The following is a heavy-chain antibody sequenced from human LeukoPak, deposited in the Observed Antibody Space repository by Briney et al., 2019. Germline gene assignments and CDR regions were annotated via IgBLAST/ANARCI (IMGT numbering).Heavy chain of an antibody. CDR2: ISVYNGNT. CDR3: ARDWRGRAGGMDV. D-gene: IGHD3-3*01. J-gene: IGHJ6*02. V-gene: IGHV1-18*01. Sequence: ASVKVSCTASGYTFTNYGISWVRQAPGQGLEWMGWISVYNGNTNSAQKLQGRVTMTTDTSTSTAYMELRSLRSDDTAEYYCARDWRGRAGGMDVWGQGTTVTVSS. CDR1: GYTFTNYG.